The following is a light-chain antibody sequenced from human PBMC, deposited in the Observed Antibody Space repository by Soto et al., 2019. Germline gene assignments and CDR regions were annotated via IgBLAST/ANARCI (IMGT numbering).Light chain of an antibody. CDR3: QQRSNWPPLT. V-gene: IGKV3-11*01. Sequence: EIVLTQSPATLSLSPGERATLSCRASQSISNNLAWYQQKRGQPPRLLIYDASNRATGIPARFSGRGSGTDFTLTISSLETEDFAVYYCQQRSNWPPLTFGGGTKVEIK. CDR1: QSISNN. J-gene: IGKJ4*01. CDR2: DAS.